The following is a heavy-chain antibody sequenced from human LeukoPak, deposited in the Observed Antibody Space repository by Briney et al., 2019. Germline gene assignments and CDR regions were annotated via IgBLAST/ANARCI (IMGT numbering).Heavy chain of an antibody. D-gene: IGHD3-10*01. Sequence: PGGSLRLSCAASGFLFDNYAMHWVRQAPGKGLEWVSGISWNSDSIGYADSVKGRFTISRDNAKNSLYLQLNSLRAEDTALYYCAKAPSYSYGSGSYRFDYWGQGTLVTVSS. CDR3: AKAPSYSYGSGSYRFDY. CDR1: GFLFDNYA. V-gene: IGHV3-9*01. CDR2: ISWNSDSI. J-gene: IGHJ4*02.